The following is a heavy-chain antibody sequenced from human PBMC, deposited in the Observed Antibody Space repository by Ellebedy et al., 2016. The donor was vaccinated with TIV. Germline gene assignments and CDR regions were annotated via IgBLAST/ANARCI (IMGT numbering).Heavy chain of an antibody. CDR2: IDWDDDK. CDR1: GFSLSTSGMC. V-gene: IGHV2-70*01. J-gene: IGHJ6*02. D-gene: IGHD4-17*01. Sequence: SGPTLVXPTQTLTLTCTFSGFSLSTSGMCVSWIRQPPGKALEWLALIDWDDDKYYSTSLKTRLTISKDTSKNQVVLTMTNMDPVDTATYYCARKYGDYVGGEDYYYGMDVWGQGTTVTVSS. CDR3: ARKYGDYVGGEDYYYGMDV.